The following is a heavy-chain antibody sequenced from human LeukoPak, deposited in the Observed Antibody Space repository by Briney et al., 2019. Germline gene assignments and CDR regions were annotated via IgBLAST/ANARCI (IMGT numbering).Heavy chain of an antibody. CDR3: ARTYYYASGITRFDP. Sequence: GGSLRLSCAASGFTFDDYGMSWVRQAPGKGLEWFSGINWNGDSTGYADSVKGRFTISRDNAKNSLYLQMNSLRAEDTALYYCARTYYYASGITRFDPWGQGTLVTVSS. CDR1: GFTFDDYG. J-gene: IGHJ5*02. CDR2: INWNGDST. V-gene: IGHV3-20*04. D-gene: IGHD3-10*01.